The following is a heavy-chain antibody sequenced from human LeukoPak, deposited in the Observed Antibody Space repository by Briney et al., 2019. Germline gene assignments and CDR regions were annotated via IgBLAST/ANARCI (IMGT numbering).Heavy chain of an antibody. CDR2: IIPIFGTA. CDR3: ARLQQSAIAARAVDY. J-gene: IGHJ4*02. Sequence: SVKVSCKASGGTFSSYAISWVRQAPGQGLEWMGGIIPIFGTANYAQKFQGRVTITADESTSTAYMELSSLRSEDTAVYYCARLQQSAIAARAVDYWGQGTLVTVSS. V-gene: IGHV1-69*01. CDR1: GGTFSSYA. D-gene: IGHD6-6*01.